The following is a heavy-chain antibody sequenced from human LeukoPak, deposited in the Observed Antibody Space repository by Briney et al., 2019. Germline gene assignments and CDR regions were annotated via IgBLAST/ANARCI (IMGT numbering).Heavy chain of an antibody. J-gene: IGHJ4*02. CDR2: INTDGSSV. CDR3: LRTTLGPAGAIDY. D-gene: IGHD2-2*01. CDR1: GFTFSSYW. V-gene: IGHV3-74*01. Sequence: PGESLRLSCAASGFTFSSYWMHWVRQAPGKGLLWVSRINTDGSSVTYAEFVKGRFTISRDNAKNTLYLQMNSLRAEDTAVYYCLRTTLGPAGAIDYWGQGTLVAVSS.